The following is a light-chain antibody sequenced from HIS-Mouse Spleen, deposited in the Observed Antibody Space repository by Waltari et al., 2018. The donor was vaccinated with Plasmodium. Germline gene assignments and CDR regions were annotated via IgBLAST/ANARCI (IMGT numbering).Light chain of an antibody. J-gene: IGKJ3*01. CDR1: QSVSSN. Sequence: EIVMTQSPATLSVSPGERATLSCRASQSVSSNLAWYQPKPGQGPRLLIYGASTRATGIPARFSGSGSGTEFTLTISSLQSEEFAVYYCQQYNNWSFTFGPGTKVDI. CDR3: QQYNNWSFT. V-gene: IGKV3-15*01. CDR2: GAS.